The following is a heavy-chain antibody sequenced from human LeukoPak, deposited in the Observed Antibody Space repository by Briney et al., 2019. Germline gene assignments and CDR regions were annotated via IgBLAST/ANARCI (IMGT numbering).Heavy chain of an antibody. D-gene: IGHD3-10*01. Sequence: GGSLRLSCAASGFTFSSYSMNWVRQAPGKGLEWVSSISSSSSYIYYADSVKGRFTISRDNAKNSLYLQMNSLRAEDTAVYFCARDFYGSGRASYFQHWGQGTLVTVSS. CDR2: ISSSSSYI. V-gene: IGHV3-21*01. CDR1: GFTFSSYS. CDR3: ARDFYGSGRASYFQH. J-gene: IGHJ1*01.